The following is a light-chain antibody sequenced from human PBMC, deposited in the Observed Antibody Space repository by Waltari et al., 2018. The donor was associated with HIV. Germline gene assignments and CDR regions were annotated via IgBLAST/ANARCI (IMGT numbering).Light chain of an antibody. CDR3: ASYTNIRTWV. Sequence: QSALTQPASVSGSPGQSITISCSGSSSDVGGYNYVSWYQQRPDKVPKVIIYDVSERPSGVSNRFSGSKSGNTASLTISGLQPEDEADYYCASYTNIRTWVFGGGTKLTVL. CDR2: DVS. CDR1: SSDVGGYNY. J-gene: IGLJ3*02. V-gene: IGLV2-14*03.